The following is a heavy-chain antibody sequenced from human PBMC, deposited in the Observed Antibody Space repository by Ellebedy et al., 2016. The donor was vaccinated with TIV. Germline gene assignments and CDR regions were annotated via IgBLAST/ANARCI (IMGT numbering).Heavy chain of an antibody. CDR3: ARGGSYGSGSYYWRY. Sequence: SETLSLXXAVYGGSFSGYYWSWIRQPPGKGLEWIGENNHSGSTNYNPSLKSRATISVDTSKKQLSLKLSSVTAADAAVYYCARGGSYGSGSYYWRYWGQGTLVTVSS. CDR1: GGSFSGYY. J-gene: IGHJ4*02. D-gene: IGHD3-10*01. CDR2: NNHSGST. V-gene: IGHV4-34*01.